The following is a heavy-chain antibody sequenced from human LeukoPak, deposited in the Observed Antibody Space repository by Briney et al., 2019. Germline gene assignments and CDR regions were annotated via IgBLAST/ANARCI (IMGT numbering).Heavy chain of an antibody. CDR3: VRHLTDPTSGDY. CDR2: MHPNTGDT. CDR1: GYTFTDEY. V-gene: IGHV1-2*02. Sequence: ASVKVSCKTSGYTFTDEYIHWVRQAPGHGLECMGWMHPNTGDTVYVQKFQGRVTFTRDTSISTAYMELHRLRSDDTAVYYCVRHLTDPTSGDYWGQGSLVTVSS. J-gene: IGHJ4*02. D-gene: IGHD1-14*01.